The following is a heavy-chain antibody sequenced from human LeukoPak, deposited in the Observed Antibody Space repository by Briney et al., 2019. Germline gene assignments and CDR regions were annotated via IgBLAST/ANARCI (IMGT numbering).Heavy chain of an antibody. D-gene: IGHD2-15*01. CDR2: MNPNSGNT. CDR1: GYTFTSYD. V-gene: IGHV1-8*01. J-gene: IGHJ4*02. Sequence: GASVKVSCKASGYTFTSYDINWVRQATGQGLEWMGWMNPNSGNTGYAQKFQGRVTITTDESTSTAYMELSSLRSEDTAVYYCAREDTTSGSEDYWGQGTLVTVSS. CDR3: AREDTTSGSEDY.